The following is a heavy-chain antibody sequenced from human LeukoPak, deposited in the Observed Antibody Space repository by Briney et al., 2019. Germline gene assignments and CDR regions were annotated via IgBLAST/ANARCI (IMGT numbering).Heavy chain of an antibody. J-gene: IGHJ6*03. CDR1: GGSITSSSYY. CDR3: ARVHMATIPGDFYYYFMDV. V-gene: IGHV4-39*07. Sequence: SETLSLTCTVSGGSITSSSYYWGWIRQPPGKGLEWIGYIYYRGTTNYNPSLKSRVTISVDTSENQFSLNLSSVTAADTAVYYCARVHMATIPGDFYYYFMDVWGKGTTVTISS. D-gene: IGHD5-24*01. CDR2: IYYRGTT.